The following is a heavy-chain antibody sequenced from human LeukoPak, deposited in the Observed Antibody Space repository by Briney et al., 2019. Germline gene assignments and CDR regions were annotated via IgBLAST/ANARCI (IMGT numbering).Heavy chain of an antibody. D-gene: IGHD6-25*01. CDR3: ARAVGDNSGMITYFDY. V-gene: IGHV1-18*01. CDR1: GYTFSNYG. J-gene: IGHJ4*02. CDR2: ISGYDGNT. Sequence: EASVKVSCKASGYTFSNYGTSWVRQAPGQGLEWMGWISGYDGNTNYAQKVQDRVTMTTDTSTRTAYLELRSLISDDTAVYYCARAVGDNSGMITYFDYWGQGTLVTVSS.